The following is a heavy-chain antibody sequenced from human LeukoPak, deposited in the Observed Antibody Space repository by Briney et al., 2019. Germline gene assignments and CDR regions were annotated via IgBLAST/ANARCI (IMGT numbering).Heavy chain of an antibody. J-gene: IGHJ6*03. Sequence: GASVKVSCKASGGTFSSYAISWVRQAPGQGLEWMGGNIPIFGTANYAQKFQGRVTITTDESTSTAYMELSSLRSEDTAVYYCARQLELRNGYYYYMDVWGKGTTVTVSS. D-gene: IGHD1-1*01. V-gene: IGHV1-69*05. CDR1: GGTFSSYA. CDR3: ARQLELRNGYYYYMDV. CDR2: NIPIFGTA.